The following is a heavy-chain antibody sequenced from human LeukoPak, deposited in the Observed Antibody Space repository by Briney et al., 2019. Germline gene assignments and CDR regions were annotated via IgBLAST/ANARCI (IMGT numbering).Heavy chain of an antibody. J-gene: IGHJ3*02. CDR2: INPSGRST. CDR3: ARGRNYYDSSDYYEGDAFDI. CDR1: GYTFTNYY. Sequence: RASVKISCKVPGYTFTNYYMHWVRQAPGQGLEWMGIINPSGRSTTYVQQFQGRVTMTRDMSTSTVYMELSSLRSEDTAVYYCARGRNYYDSSDYYEGDAFDIWGQGTVVTVSS. D-gene: IGHD3-22*01. V-gene: IGHV1-46*01.